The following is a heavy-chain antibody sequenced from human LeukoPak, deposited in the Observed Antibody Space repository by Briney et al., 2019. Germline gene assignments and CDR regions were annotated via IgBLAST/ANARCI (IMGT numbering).Heavy chain of an antibody. CDR3: AKGGGGGYDQLDY. CDR1: GFTFSNYW. CDR2: INPGGSST. J-gene: IGHJ4*02. V-gene: IGHV3-74*01. D-gene: IGHD5-12*01. Sequence: GGSLRLSCAASGFTFSNYWMHWVRQVPGKGLVWVSRINPGGSSTNYADSVKGRFTISRDNAKNTLYLQMNSLRAEDTAVYYCAKGGGGGYDQLDYWGQGTLVTVSS.